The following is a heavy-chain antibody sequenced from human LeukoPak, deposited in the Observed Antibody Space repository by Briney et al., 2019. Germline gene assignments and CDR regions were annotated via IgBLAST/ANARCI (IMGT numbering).Heavy chain of an antibody. J-gene: IGHJ4*02. CDR2: ISWNSGSI. D-gene: IGHD4-23*01. V-gene: IGHV3-9*01. Sequence: PGGSLRLSCAASGFTFDDYAMHWVRQTPGKGLEWVSGISWNSGSIGYADSVKGRFTISRDNAKNSLYLQMNSLRAEDTALYYCARDPIPYYGGNPPGYWGQGTLVTVSS. CDR3: ARDPIPYYGGNPPGY. CDR1: GFTFDDYA.